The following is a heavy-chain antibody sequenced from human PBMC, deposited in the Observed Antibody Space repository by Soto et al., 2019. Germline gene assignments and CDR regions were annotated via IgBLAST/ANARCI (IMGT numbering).Heavy chain of an antibody. CDR1: GSSISPFY. J-gene: IGHJ4*02. V-gene: IGHV4-59*01. D-gene: IGHD4-17*01. CDR2: IYYTGST. Sequence: SETLSLTCTVSGSSISPFYWSWIRQPPGKGLEWIGYIYYTGSTNYNPSLKSRVTLSLGTSRNQLSLKLRSVTAADTAVYYCTRVGGYYGDYPNFDYWGPGTLVTVSS. CDR3: TRVGGYYGDYPNFDY.